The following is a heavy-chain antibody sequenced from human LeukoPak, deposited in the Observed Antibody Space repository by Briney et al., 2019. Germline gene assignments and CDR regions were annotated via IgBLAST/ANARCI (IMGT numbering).Heavy chain of an antibody. Sequence: SETLSLTCAVYGGSFSGYYWSWIRQPPGKGLEWIGEINHSGSTNYNPSLKSRVTISVETSKNQFSLKLSSVTAADTAVYYCARRSDCTNGVCSPDFDYWGQGTLVTVSS. CDR2: INHSGST. D-gene: IGHD2-8*01. CDR1: GGSFSGYY. V-gene: IGHV4-34*01. J-gene: IGHJ4*02. CDR3: ARRSDCTNGVCSPDFDY.